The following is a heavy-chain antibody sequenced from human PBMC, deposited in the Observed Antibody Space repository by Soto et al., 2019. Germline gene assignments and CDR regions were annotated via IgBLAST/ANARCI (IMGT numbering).Heavy chain of an antibody. J-gene: IGHJ5*02. D-gene: IGHD3-3*01. CDR3: AKDGSSRITIFGVVIGSGGWFDP. CDR1: GFTFSSYA. CDR2: ISGSGGST. V-gene: IGHV3-23*01. Sequence: GSLRLSCAASGFTFSSYAMSWVRQAPGKGLEWVSAISGSGGSTYYADSVKGRFTISRDNSKDTLYLQMNSLRAEDTAVYYCAKDGSSRITIFGVVIGSGGWFDPWGQGTLVTVSS.